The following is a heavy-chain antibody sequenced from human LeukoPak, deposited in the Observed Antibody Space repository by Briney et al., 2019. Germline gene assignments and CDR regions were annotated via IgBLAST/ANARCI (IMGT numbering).Heavy chain of an antibody. CDR2: INHSGST. J-gene: IGHJ4*02. D-gene: IGHD3-10*01. V-gene: IGHV4-34*01. CDR1: GGSFSGYY. CDR3: ARGGGPVPFDY. Sequence: SETLSLTCAVYGGSFSGYYWSWIRQPPGKGLEWIGEINHSGSTNYNPSLKSRVTISVDTSKNQFSLKLSSVTAADTAVYYCARGGGPVPFDYWGQGTLVTVSS.